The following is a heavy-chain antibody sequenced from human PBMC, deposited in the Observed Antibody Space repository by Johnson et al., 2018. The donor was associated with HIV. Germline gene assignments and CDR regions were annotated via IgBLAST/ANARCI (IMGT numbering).Heavy chain of an antibody. CDR3: AKEGAYYYDSSGLNDAFDI. D-gene: IGHD3-22*01. CDR1: GFTFSNAW. J-gene: IGHJ3*02. CDR2: IYSGGST. Sequence: VQLVESGRGLVKPGGSLRLSCAASGFTFSNAWMSWVRQAPGKGLEWVSVIYSGGSTYYADSVKGRFTISRDNAKNSLYLQMNSLRAEDTALYYCAKEGAYYYDSSGLNDAFDIWGQGTMVTVSS. V-gene: IGHV3-66*02.